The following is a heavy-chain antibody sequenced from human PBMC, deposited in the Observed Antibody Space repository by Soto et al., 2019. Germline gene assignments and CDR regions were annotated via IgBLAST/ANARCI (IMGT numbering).Heavy chain of an antibody. D-gene: IGHD4-17*01. J-gene: IGHJ4*02. V-gene: IGHV4-59*08. CDR2: VYYSGTT. CDR1: GGSINNYY. Sequence: SETLSLTCTVSGGSINNYYWSWIRQSPGKGLEWIGYVYYSGTTNYNPTLKSRITILVETSKNQFSLKLNSVTAADTAVYYCARYYGDYKNYFDYWGQGTLVTVSS. CDR3: ARYYGDYKNYFDY.